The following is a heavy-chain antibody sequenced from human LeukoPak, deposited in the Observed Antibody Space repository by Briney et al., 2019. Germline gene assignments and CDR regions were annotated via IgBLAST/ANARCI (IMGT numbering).Heavy chain of an antibody. CDR1: GGSISSGGYS. CDR2: IYHSGST. D-gene: IGHD3-16*01. V-gene: IGHV4-30-2*01. J-gene: IGHJ3*02. CDR3: ARSRAGGAFDI. Sequence: SQTLSLTCAVSGGSISSGGYSWSWIRQPPGKGLEWIGYIYHSGSTYYNPSLKGRVTISVDRSKNQFSLKLSSVTAADTAVYYCARSRAGGAFDIWGQGTMVTVSS.